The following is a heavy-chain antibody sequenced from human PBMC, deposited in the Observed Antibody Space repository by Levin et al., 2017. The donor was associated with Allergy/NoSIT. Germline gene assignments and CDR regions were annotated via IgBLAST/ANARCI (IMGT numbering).Heavy chain of an antibody. Sequence: GESLKISCAASGFTFSNYWMHWVRQAPEKGLVWVSHINSDGSNTNYADSVKGRFTISRDNAKNTLYLQMNSLRAEDTAVYYCARGGCSSTSCLDSWGQGTLVTVSP. CDR3: ARGGCSSTSCLDS. CDR2: INSDGSNT. D-gene: IGHD2-2*01. V-gene: IGHV3-74*01. J-gene: IGHJ5*01. CDR1: GFTFSNYW.